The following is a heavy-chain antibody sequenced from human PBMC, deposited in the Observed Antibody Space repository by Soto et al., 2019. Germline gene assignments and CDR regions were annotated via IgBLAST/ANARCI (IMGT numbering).Heavy chain of an antibody. V-gene: IGHV3-30*04. J-gene: IGHJ4*02. CDR1: GFTFNSLS. CDR3: AREPYGDSPYFDY. CDR2: VSFDGKVT. D-gene: IGHD2-21*02. Sequence: QVQLVESGGGMAQAGTSLRLSCTGSGFTFNSLSLHWVRQGPDKGLEWVAVVSFDGKVTYYADSVKGRFTVSRDISKNTFYLQANSLRPEDTVVYYCAREPYGDSPYFDYWGQGNPVTVSS.